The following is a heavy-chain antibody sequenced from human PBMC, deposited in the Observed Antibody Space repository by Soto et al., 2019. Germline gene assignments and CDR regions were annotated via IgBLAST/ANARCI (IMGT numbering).Heavy chain of an antibody. CDR3: ARHDRGYCTNGVCYRVQWYFDL. J-gene: IGHJ2*01. CDR1: GGSISSYY. V-gene: IGHV4-59*08. Sequence: SETLSLTCTVSGGSISSYYWSWIRQPPGKGLEWIGYIYYSGSTNYNPSLKSRVTISVDTSKNQFSLKLSSVTAADTAVYYCARHDRGYCTNGVCYRVQWYFDLWGRGTLVTVSS. CDR2: IYYSGST. D-gene: IGHD2-8*01.